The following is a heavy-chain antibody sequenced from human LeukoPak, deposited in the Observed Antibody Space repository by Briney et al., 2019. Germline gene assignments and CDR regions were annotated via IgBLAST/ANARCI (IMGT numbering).Heavy chain of an antibody. V-gene: IGHV3-11*04. CDR1: GFTFSDYY. J-gene: IGHJ4*02. CDR2: ISSSGSTI. D-gene: IGHD3-22*01. Sequence: PGGSLRLSCAASGFTFSDYYMSWIRQAPGKGLEWVSYISSSGSTIYYADSVKGRFTISRDNAKNSLYLQMNSLRAEDTAVYYCASGAKIYDSSGYYDQYDYWGQGTLVTVSS. CDR3: ASGAKIYDSSGYYDQYDY.